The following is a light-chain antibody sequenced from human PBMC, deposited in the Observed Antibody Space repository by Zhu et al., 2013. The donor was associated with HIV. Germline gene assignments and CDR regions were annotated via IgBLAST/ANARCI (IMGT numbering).Light chain of an antibody. J-gene: IGKJ1*01. CDR2: GAS. Sequence: EIVLTQSPGTLSLSPGERATLSCRASQSVSSSYLSWHQQKRGQAPRLLISGASTRATGIPARVSGSGSGTDFTLTISSLQPEDFAIYYCQQDYNFSWTFGQGTKVEIK. CDR1: QSVSSSY. CDR3: QQDYNFSWT. V-gene: IGKV3D-7*01.